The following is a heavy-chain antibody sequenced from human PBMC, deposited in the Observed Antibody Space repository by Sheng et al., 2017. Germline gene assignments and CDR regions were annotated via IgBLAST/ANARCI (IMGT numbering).Heavy chain of an antibody. CDR3: ARGSDSSGEYFQH. CDR2: ISYDGSNK. V-gene: IGHV3-30*04. CDR1: GFTFGSYA. D-gene: IGHD3-22*01. Sequence: QVQLVESGGGVVQPGRSLRLSCAASGFTFGSYAMHWVRQAPGKGLEWVALISYDGSNKYYADSVKGRFTISRDNSKNTLFLQMNSLRIEDTALYYCARGSDSSGEYFQHWGQGTLVTVSS. J-gene: IGHJ1*01.